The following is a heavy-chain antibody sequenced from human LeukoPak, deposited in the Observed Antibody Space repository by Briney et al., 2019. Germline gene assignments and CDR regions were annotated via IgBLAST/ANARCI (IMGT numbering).Heavy chain of an antibody. CDR3: ARDDYGDTLFDY. Sequence: ASVKVSCKASGYTFTTYGISWVRQAPGQRLEWMGWINAGNGNTKYSQKFQGRVTITRDTSASTAYMELSSLRSEDTAVYYCARDDYGDTLFDYWGQGTLVTVSS. CDR2: INAGNGNT. J-gene: IGHJ4*02. CDR1: GYTFTTYG. D-gene: IGHD4-17*01. V-gene: IGHV1-3*01.